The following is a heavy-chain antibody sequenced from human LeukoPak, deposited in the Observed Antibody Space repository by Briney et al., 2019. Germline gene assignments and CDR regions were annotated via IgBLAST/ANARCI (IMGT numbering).Heavy chain of an antibody. CDR1: GYTFTGYY. V-gene: IGHV1-2*04. D-gene: IGHD6-19*01. CDR2: INPNSGGT. J-gene: IGHJ4*02. CDR3: ARDFRPGRSSIAVAAVSGLFDY. Sequence: ASVKVSCEASGYTFTGYYMHWVRQAPGQGLEWMGWINPNSGGTNYAQKFQGWVTMTRDTSISTAYMELSRLRSDDTAVYYCARDFRPGRSSIAVAAVSGLFDYWGQGTLVTVSS.